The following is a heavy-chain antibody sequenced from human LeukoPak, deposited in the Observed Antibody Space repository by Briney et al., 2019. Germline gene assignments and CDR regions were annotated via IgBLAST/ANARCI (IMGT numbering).Heavy chain of an antibody. J-gene: IGHJ4*02. CDR2: IYYSGGT. D-gene: IGHD6-19*01. CDR1: GGSISSGGYY. Sequence: SETLSLTCTVSGGSISSGGYYWSWIRQHPGKGLEWIGYIYYSGGTYYNPSLKSRVTISVDTSKNQFSLKLSSVTAADTAVYYCARGYSSGSAGDYWGQGTLVTVSS. V-gene: IGHV4-31*03. CDR3: ARGYSSGSAGDY.